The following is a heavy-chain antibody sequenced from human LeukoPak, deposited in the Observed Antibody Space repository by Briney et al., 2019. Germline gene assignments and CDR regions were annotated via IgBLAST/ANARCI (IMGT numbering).Heavy chain of an antibody. J-gene: IGHJ4*02. Sequence: GRSLKLSCAASGFTVSSNYMSWVRQAPGKGLEWVSVIYSGGSTYYADSVKGRFAISRDNSRNTLYLQMNSLRAEDTAVYYCARGPMVRGVIPYFDYWGQGTLVTVSS. V-gene: IGHV3-53*01. CDR2: IYSGGST. CDR3: ARGPMVRGVIPYFDY. D-gene: IGHD3-10*01. CDR1: GFTVSSNY.